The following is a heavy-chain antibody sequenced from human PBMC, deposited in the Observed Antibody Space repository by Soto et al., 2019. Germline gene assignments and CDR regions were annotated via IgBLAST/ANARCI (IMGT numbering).Heavy chain of an antibody. CDR2: IYYSGST. D-gene: IGHD3-3*01. V-gene: IGHV4-31*03. J-gene: IGHJ4*02. CDR3: ARAIGPDYDFWSGYRTYFDY. Sequence: PSETLSLTCTVSGGSISSGGYYWSWIRQHPGKGLEWIGYIYYSGSTYYNPSLKSRVTISVGTSKNQFSLKLSSVTAADTAVYYCARAIGPDYDFWSGYRTYFDYWGQGTLVTVSS. CDR1: GGSISSGGYY.